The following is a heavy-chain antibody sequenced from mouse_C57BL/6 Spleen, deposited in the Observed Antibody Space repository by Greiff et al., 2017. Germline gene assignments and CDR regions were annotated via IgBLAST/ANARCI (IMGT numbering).Heavy chain of an antibody. J-gene: IGHJ3*01. D-gene: IGHD4-1*01. V-gene: IGHV7-3*01. CDR3: GRYGLGAWFAY. CDR1: GFTFTDYY. CDR2: IRNKANGYTT. Sequence: EVKLVESGGGLVQPGGSLSLSCAASGFTFTDYYMSWVRQPPGKALEWLGFIRNKANGYTTEYSASVKGRFTISRDNSQSILYLQMNALRAEDSATYYCGRYGLGAWFAYWGQGTLVTVSA.